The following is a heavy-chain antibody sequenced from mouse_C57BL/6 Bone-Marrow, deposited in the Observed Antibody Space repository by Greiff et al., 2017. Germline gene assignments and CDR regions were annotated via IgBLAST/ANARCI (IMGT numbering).Heavy chain of an antibody. CDR2: IYPRSGNT. V-gene: IGHV1-81*01. Sequence: QVQLQQSGAELARPGASVKLSCKASGYTFTSYGISWVKQRTGQGLEWIGEIYPRSGNTYYNEKFKGKATLTADKSSITAYLELHSLTSEGSAVYFCARRTTDVATKAWFAYWGQGTLVTVSA. J-gene: IGHJ3*01. CDR1: GYTFTSYG. D-gene: IGHD1-1*01. CDR3: ARRTTDVATKAWFAY.